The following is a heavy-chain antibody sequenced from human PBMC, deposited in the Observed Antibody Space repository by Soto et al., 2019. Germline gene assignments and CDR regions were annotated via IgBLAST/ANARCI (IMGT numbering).Heavy chain of an antibody. CDR3: ASQPRITMARDRYLYY. Sequence: GGSLSLSCAASGFTFSSYAMSWVRQAPGKGLEWVSAISGSGGITYYADSLKGRFTITRDNSKNTLYLQMNSLRAEDTAVYYCASQPRITMARDRYLYYWGQGTLVTVSS. J-gene: IGHJ4*02. CDR1: GFTFSSYA. V-gene: IGHV3-23*01. D-gene: IGHD3-10*01. CDR2: ISGSGGIT.